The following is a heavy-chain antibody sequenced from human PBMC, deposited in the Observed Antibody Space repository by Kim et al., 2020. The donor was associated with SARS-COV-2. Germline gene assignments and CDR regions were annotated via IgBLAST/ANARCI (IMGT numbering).Heavy chain of an antibody. CDR2: ISGDGGST. D-gene: IGHD5-18*01. CDR3: AKDSRYSYGSYYYYYYGMDV. V-gene: IGHV3-43*02. CDR1: GFTFDDYA. Sequence: GGSLRLSCAASGFTFDDYAMHWVRQAPGKGLEWVSLISGDGGSTYYADSVKGRFTISRDNSKNSLYLQMNSLRTEDTALYYCAKDSRYSYGSYYYYYYGMDVWGQGTTVTVSS. J-gene: IGHJ6*02.